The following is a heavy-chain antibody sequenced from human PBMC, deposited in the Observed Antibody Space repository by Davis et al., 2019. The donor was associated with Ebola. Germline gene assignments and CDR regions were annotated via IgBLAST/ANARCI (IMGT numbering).Heavy chain of an antibody. D-gene: IGHD2-15*01. CDR3: ASLLGYCSGGSCYGG. CDR1: GGSISSYY. Sequence: MPSETLSLTCTVSGGSISSYYWSWIRQPPGKGLEWIGYIYYSGSTNYNPSLKRRVTISVDTSNNQFSLKLSSVTAADTAVYYCASLLGYCSGGSCYGGWGQGTLVTVSS. CDR2: IYYSGST. V-gene: IGHV4-59*08. J-gene: IGHJ4*02.